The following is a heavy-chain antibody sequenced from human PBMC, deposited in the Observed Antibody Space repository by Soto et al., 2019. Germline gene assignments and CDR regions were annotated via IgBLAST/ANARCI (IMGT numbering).Heavy chain of an antibody. D-gene: IGHD3-3*01. J-gene: IGHJ5*02. CDR2: INAGNGNT. CDR1: GYTFTSYA. CDR3: ARDWRGAEGFDP. Sequence: ASVKVSCKASGYTFTSYAMHWVRQAPGQRLEWMGWINAGNGNTKYSQKFQGWVTMTRDTSISTAYMELSRLRSDDTAVYYCARDWRGAEGFDPWGQGTLVTVPS. V-gene: IGHV1-3*01.